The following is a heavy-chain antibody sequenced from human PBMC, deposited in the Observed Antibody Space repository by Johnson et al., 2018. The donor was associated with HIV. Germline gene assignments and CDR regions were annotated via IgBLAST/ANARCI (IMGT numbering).Heavy chain of an antibody. V-gene: IGHV3-20*04. CDR3: ARLTSGAFDI. J-gene: IGHJ3*02. CDR2: INWNGGST. D-gene: IGHD1-14*01. CDR1: GFTFSNAW. Sequence: VQLVESGGGLVKPGGSLRLSCAASGFTFSNAWMSWVRQAPGKGLEWVSGINWNGGSTGYADSVKGRFTISRDNAKNSLYLQMNSLRAEDTALYYCARLTSGAFDIWGPGTMVTVSS.